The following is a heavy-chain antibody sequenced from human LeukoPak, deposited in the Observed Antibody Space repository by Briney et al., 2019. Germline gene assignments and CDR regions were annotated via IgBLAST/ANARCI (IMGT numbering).Heavy chain of an antibody. CDR2: INHSGST. J-gene: IGHJ4*02. CDR1: GGSFSGYY. Sequence: PSETLSLTCAVYGGSFSGYYWSWIRQPPGKGLEWIGEINHSGSTNYNPSLKSRVTISVDTSKTQFSLKLSSVTAADTAVYYCARGGLARDIVVVPAAMPYFDYWGQGTLVTVSS. D-gene: IGHD2-2*01. V-gene: IGHV4-34*01. CDR3: ARGGLARDIVVVPAAMPYFDY.